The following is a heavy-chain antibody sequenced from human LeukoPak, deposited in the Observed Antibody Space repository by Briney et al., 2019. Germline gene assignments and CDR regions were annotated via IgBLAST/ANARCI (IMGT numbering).Heavy chain of an antibody. Sequence: GGSPRLSCVASGFSFSSSWMHWVRQAAGKGRVWVARINDDETHTEYADSVKGRFTISRDNAKNRLYLQMNSLRVDDTAVYYCATTGSGSYYDFWGQGALVTVSS. CDR2: INDDETHT. CDR1: GFSFSSSW. J-gene: IGHJ4*02. V-gene: IGHV3-74*03. CDR3: ATTGSGSYYDF. D-gene: IGHD1-26*01.